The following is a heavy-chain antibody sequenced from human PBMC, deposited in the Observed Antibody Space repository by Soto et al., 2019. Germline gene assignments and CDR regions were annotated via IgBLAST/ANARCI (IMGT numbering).Heavy chain of an antibody. Sequence: SETLSLTCTVSGGSISSYYWSWIRQPPGKGLEWIGYIYYSGSTNYNPSLKSRVTISVDTSKNHFSLNLSSVTAADTAVYYCARSHWSSTSCYVNWFDPWGQGTLVTVSS. CDR3: ARSHWSSTSCYVNWFDP. D-gene: IGHD2-2*01. CDR1: GGSISSYY. J-gene: IGHJ5*02. CDR2: IYYSGST. V-gene: IGHV4-59*08.